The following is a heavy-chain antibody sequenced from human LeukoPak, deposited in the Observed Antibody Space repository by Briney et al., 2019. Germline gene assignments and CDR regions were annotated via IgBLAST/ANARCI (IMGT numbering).Heavy chain of an antibody. J-gene: IGHJ4*02. CDR1: GLIFSNYW. V-gene: IGHV3-7*01. CDR2: INMDGSEE. Sequence: QPGGSLRPSCAASGLIFSNYWMTWVRQAPGKGLEWVANINMDGSEENYVDSVKGRFTISRDNAKNSLYLRMNSLRAEDTAVYYCTRDRWIDYWGQGTLVTVSS. CDR3: TRDRWIDY. D-gene: IGHD3-16*02.